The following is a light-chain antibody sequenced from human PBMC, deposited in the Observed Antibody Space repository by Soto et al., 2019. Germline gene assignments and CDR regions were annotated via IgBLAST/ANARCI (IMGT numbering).Light chain of an antibody. CDR3: QQYNNWPPWT. CDR1: QSVGSN. V-gene: IGKV3-15*01. J-gene: IGKJ1*01. Sequence: IVLTQSPATLSLSPGERATLSCMASQSVGSNLAWYQQKPGQAHRLLISGASTRSIGIPARFSRSGSGTEFTLTISSLQSEDLAVYYCQQYNNWPPWTSGQGTKVDI. CDR2: GAS.